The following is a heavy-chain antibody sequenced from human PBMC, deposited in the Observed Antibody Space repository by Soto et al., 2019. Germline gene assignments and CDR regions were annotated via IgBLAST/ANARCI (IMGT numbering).Heavy chain of an antibody. V-gene: IGHV4-30-4*01. J-gene: IGHJ6*02. CDR1: GGSISSGDYY. CDR2: IYYSGST. D-gene: IGHD2-2*01. CDR3: ARGGAIVVVPAAIYYYYGMDV. Sequence: QVQLQESGPGLVKPSQTLSLTCTVSGGSISSGDYYWSWIRQPPGQGLEWIGYIYYSGSTYYNPALKSRVTISVDTSKNQFSLKLSSVTAADTAVYYCARGGAIVVVPAAIYYYYGMDVWGQGTTVTVSS.